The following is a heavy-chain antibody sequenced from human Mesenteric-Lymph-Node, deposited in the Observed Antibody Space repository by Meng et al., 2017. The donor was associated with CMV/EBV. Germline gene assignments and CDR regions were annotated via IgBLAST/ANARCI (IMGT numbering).Heavy chain of an antibody. CDR1: GFTFSNAW. D-gene: IGHD2-2*01. V-gene: IGHV3-23*03. Sequence: GESLKISCAASGFTFSNAWMSWVRQAPGKGLEWVSVIYSGGGSTDHADSVKGRFTISRDNSKNIVYLQMNSLRVEDTAVYYCARDRCGTTSCYDNYPNLGDWFDPWGQGILVTVSS. CDR3: ARDRCGTTSCYDNYPNLGDWFDP. CDR2: IYSGGGST. J-gene: IGHJ5*02.